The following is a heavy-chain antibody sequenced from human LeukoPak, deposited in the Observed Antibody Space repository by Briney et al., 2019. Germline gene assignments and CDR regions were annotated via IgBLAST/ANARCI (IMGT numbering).Heavy chain of an antibody. V-gene: IGHV3-23*01. CDR2: ISGSGGST. J-gene: IGHJ4*02. CDR1: GFTFSSYA. Sequence: GGSLRPSCAASGFTFSSYAMSWVRQAPGKGLEWVSAISGSGGSTYYADSVKGRFTISRGNSKNTLYLQMNSLRAEDTAVYYCAEPEGGYYDIRPGWGQGTLVTVSS. CDR3: AEPEGGYYDIRPG. D-gene: IGHD3-22*01.